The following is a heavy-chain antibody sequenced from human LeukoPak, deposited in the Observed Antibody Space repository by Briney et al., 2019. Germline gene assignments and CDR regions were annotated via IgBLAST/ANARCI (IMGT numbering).Heavy chain of an antibody. V-gene: IGHV4-31*03. CDR3: ARVGVWTAHFDY. CDR1: GGSISRGGYY. D-gene: IGHD2-21*01. J-gene: IGHJ4*02. CDR2: IYYSGST. Sequence: TLSLTCTVSGGSISRGGYYWSWVRQHPGKGLEWIGYIYYSGSTYYNPSLKSRVTISVDTSKNQFSLKLSSVTAADTAVYYCARVGVWTAHFDYWGQGTLVTVSS.